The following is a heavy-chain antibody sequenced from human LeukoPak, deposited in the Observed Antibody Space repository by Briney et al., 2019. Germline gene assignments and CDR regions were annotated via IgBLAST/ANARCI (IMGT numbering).Heavy chain of an antibody. D-gene: IGHD6-19*01. Sequence: SETLSLTCNVSGGSISSFYWSWIRQRPGEGLEWMGYIYYSGSTNYNPSIKSRVTISVDPSNNQFPLILNSLTAADTAVYFCSKHSSAWYGRLFDSWGQGTLVTVS. V-gene: IGHV4-59*08. CDR1: GGSISSFY. CDR3: SKHSSAWYGRLFDS. J-gene: IGHJ4*02. CDR2: IYYSGST.